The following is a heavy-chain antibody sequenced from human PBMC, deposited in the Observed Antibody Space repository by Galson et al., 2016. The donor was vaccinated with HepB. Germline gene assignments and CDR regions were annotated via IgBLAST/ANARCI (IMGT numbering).Heavy chain of an antibody. V-gene: IGHV3-11*06. CDR3: ARDPQLTSSWYFDP. D-gene: IGHD1-1*01. CDR1: GFTSSDHY. J-gene: IGHJ2*01. CDR2: ISGSSSYT. Sequence: SLRLSCAASGFTSSDHYMTWIRQAPGKGLEWVSYISGSSSYTNYADSVKGRFTISRDNAKNSLYLQLNSLRAEDTAIYYCARDPQLTSSWYFDPWGRGTLVTVSS.